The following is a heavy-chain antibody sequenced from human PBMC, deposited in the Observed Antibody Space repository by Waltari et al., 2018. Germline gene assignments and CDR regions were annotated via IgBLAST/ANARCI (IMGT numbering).Heavy chain of an antibody. V-gene: IGHV4-59*08. CDR1: GFTFSSYW. CDR3: ARIAVAGSVDV. Sequence: VQLVESGGGLVQPGGSLRLSCAASGFTFSSYWMSWVRQAPGKGLEWIGYIYYSGSTNYNPSLKSRVTISVDTSKNQFSLKLSSVTAADTAVYYCARIAVAGSVDVWGKGTTVTISS. D-gene: IGHD6-19*01. J-gene: IGHJ6*04. CDR2: IYYSGST.